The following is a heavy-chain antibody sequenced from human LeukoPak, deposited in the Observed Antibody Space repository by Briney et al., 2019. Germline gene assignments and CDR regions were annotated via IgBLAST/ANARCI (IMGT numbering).Heavy chain of an antibody. Sequence: SETLSLTCTVSGGSIRSTSYYWGWIRQPPGKGLEWIGKVYYSGDTYYHPSLKSRVSISADTSKSQLSLKLNSVTAADAAIYYCVRHGIASTSPATGDAFDIWGQGTIITVSS. V-gene: IGHV4-39*01. CDR1: GGSIRSTSYY. D-gene: IGHD1-1*01. J-gene: IGHJ3*02. CDR2: VYYSGDT. CDR3: VRHGIASTSPATGDAFDI.